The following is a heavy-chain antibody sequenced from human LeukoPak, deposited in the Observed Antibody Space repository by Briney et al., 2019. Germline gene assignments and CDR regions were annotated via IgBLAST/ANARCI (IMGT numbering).Heavy chain of an antibody. J-gene: IGHJ4*02. D-gene: IGHD2-15*01. CDR2: ISGGGGST. CDR1: GFTFSSYA. V-gene: IGHV3-23*01. CDR3: AKNIVVVVAAANS. Sequence: GGSLRLSCAASGFTFSSYAMSWVRQAPGKGLEWVSAISGGGGSTYYADSVKGRFTISRDNSKNTLYLQMNSLRAEDTAVYYCAKNIVVVVAAANSWGQGTLVTVSS.